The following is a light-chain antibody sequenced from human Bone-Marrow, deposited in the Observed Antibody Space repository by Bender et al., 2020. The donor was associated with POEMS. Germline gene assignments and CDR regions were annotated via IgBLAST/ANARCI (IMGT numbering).Light chain of an antibody. CDR1: RNDIGDNNF. J-gene: IGLJ2*01. CDR2: DVI. Sequence: QSALTQPASVSGSPGQSIVISCTGTRNDIGDNNFVSWYQQHPDKAPKLLIYDVINRPSGVSDRFSGSKSGNTDSLTISGLQTEDEADYDCCSFAGRISFVVFGGGTKLTVL. CDR3: CSFAGRISFVV. V-gene: IGLV2-14*03.